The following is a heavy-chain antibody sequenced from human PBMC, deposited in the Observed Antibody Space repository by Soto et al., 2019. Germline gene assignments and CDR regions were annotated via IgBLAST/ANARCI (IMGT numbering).Heavy chain of an antibody. CDR3: AKLGPYGSESYSFRYNWLDP. Sequence: VQLVESGGGLIQPGGSLRLSCEASGFSVSSSHMIWVRQAPGKGLEWVSVIYSGGPTYYAVSVKGRFTISRDRSKNTVYLHMHSLRNEDTAVYHCAKLGPYGSESYSFRYNWLDPWGQGTLVTVAS. V-gene: IGHV3-53*01. D-gene: IGHD3-10*01. J-gene: IGHJ5*02. CDR2: IYSGGPT. CDR1: GFSVSSSH.